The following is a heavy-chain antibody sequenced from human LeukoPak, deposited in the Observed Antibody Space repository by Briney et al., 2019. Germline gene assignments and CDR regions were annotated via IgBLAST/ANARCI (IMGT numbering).Heavy chain of an antibody. J-gene: IGHJ4*02. CDR1: GFTFSSYG. V-gene: IGHV3-30*02. CDR2: IRYDGSNK. Sequence: GGSLRLSCAASGFTFSSYGMHWVRQAPAKGLEWVAFIRYDGSNKYYADSVKGRFTISRDNSKNTLYLQMNSLRAEDTAVYYCAKGITFGGVIVNPIDYWGQGTLVTVSS. CDR3: AKGITFGGVIVNPIDY. D-gene: IGHD3-16*02.